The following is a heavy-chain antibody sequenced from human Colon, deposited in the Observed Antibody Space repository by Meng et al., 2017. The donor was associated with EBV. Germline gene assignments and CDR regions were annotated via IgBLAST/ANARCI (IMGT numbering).Heavy chain of an antibody. V-gene: IGHV4-34*01. D-gene: IGHD7-27*01. Sequence: HLRECVAGPIKPSETLSLTRIVYGGSLSDYYCSWIRQSPGRGLEWIGEIHLSGSIFYNPSLQSRVTISVDTSKNQFSLNLNSVTDADTAVYFCSRGVDSYKLGNIWGRGTLVTVSS. CDR2: IHLSGSI. J-gene: IGHJ2*01. CDR3: SRGVDSYKLGNI. CDR1: GGSLSDYY.